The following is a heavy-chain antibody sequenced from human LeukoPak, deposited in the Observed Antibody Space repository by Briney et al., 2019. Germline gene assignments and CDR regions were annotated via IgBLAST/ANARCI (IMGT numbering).Heavy chain of an antibody. V-gene: IGHV5-51*01. CDR2: IYPGDSET. J-gene: IGHJ4*02. CDR3: ARLLYYDPGMYFEF. CDR1: GYTFTDYW. D-gene: IGHD3-16*01. Sequence: GESLKISCQASGYTFTDYWIGWVRQVPGKALEWMGIIYPGDSETIYRPSLEGQVTISADKSINTIYLQWSSLKASDTAMYYCARLLYYDPGMYFEFWGQGTQLTVSS.